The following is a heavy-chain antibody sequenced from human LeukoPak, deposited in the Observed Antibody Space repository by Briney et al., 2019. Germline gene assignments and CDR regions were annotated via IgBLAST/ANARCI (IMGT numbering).Heavy chain of an antibody. CDR1: GGSISGSY. D-gene: IGHD6-19*01. Sequence: ASETLSLTCTVSGGSISGSYWSWIRQPPEKGLEWIGFIHSSGSTDYSPSLKSRVIIAVDTSKNQFSLKLSSVTAADTAVYYCASLPTSAWKHSDFWGQGTLVTVSS. CDR3: ASLPTSAWKHSDF. CDR2: IHSSGST. V-gene: IGHV4-59*01. J-gene: IGHJ4*02.